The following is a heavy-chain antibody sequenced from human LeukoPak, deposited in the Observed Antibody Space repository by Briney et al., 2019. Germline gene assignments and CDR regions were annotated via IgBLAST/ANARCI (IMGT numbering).Heavy chain of an antibody. J-gene: IGHJ4*02. D-gene: IGHD6-13*01. CDR1: GYTFTGYY. Sequence: ASVKVSCKASGYTFTGYYMHWVRQAPGQGLEWMGWINPNSGGTNYAQKFQGRVTMTRDTSISTAYMELSRLRSDDTAVYYCARTNLVYSSSWYYFDYWGQGTLVTVSS. V-gene: IGHV1-2*02. CDR3: ARTNLVYSSSWYYFDY. CDR2: INPNSGGT.